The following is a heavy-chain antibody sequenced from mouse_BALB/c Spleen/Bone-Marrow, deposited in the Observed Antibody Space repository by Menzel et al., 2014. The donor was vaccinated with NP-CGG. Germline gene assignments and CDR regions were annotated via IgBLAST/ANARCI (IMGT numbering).Heavy chain of an antibody. CDR3: TGGRYCDN. CDR1: GFPFSYYC. D-gene: IGHD1-1*02. J-gene: IGHJ2*01. CDR2: ISLKSYYYAT. V-gene: IGHV6-6*02. Sequence: EFEGGLLQPGGSMQLSCVASGFPFSYYCMNWVRLSPQTTFESVANISLKSYYYATHYVESVKGKFAISRDDSKSRVYLQMSNQTTEDTGIYDCTGGRYCDNWGEGTTRTVSS.